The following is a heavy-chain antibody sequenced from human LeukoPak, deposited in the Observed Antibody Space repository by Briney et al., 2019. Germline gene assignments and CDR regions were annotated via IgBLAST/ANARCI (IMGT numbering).Heavy chain of an antibody. V-gene: IGHV4-38-2*01. J-gene: IGHJ4*02. D-gene: IGHD3-22*01. CDR2: IYHSGST. Sequence: PSEALSLTCAVSGYSISSGYYWGWIRQPPGKGLEWIGSIYHSGSTYYNPSLKSRVTISVDTSKNRFSLKLSSVTAADTAVYYCARHSRLITTIHFDYWGQGTLVTVSS. CDR3: ARHSRLITTIHFDY. CDR1: GYSISSGYY.